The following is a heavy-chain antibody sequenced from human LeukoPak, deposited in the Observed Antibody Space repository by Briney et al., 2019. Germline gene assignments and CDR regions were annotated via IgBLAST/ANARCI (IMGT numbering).Heavy chain of an antibody. J-gene: IGHJ4*02. V-gene: IGHV1-69*06. CDR2: IIPIFATA. CDR3: AREGDGSYLDY. D-gene: IGHD1-26*01. CDR1: GYTFSSYA. Sequence: SVKVSCKASGYTFSSYAISWVRQAPGQWLEWMGGIIPIFATANYAKKFQGRVTITADKSTSTAYMELSSLRSEDTAVYYCAREGDGSYLDYWGQGTLVTVSS.